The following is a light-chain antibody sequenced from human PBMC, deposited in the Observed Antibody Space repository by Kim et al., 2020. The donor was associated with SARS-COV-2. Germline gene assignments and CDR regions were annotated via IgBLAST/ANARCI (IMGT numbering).Light chain of an antibody. Sequence: EIVMTQSPATLSVSPGERATLSCRASQSVSSNLAWYQQKPGQAPRLLIYGASTRATGIPARFSGSGSGTEFTLTISSLQSEDFAVYYCQQYNNWPPYSCGQGTKREI. CDR1: QSVSSN. V-gene: IGKV3-15*01. CDR3: QQYNNWPPYS. J-gene: IGKJ2*01. CDR2: GAS.